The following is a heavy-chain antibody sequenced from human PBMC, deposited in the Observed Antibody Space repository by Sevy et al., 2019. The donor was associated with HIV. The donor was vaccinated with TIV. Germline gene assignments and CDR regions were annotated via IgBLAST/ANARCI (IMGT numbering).Heavy chain of an antibody. CDR2: IYYSGST. D-gene: IGHD3-10*01. J-gene: IGHJ5*02. Sequence: SETLSLTCTVSGGSISSSSYYWGWIRQPPGKGLEWIGSIYYSGSTYYNPSLKSRVTISVDTSKNQFSLKLSSVTAADTAVYYGARHSPQMVRGRGCFGPWGQGTLVTVSS. CDR3: ARHSPQMVRGRGCFGP. V-gene: IGHV4-39*01. CDR1: GGSISSSSYY.